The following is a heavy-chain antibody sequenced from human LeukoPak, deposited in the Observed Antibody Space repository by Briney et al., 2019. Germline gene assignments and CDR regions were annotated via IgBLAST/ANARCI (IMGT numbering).Heavy chain of an antibody. J-gene: IGHJ4*02. D-gene: IGHD2/OR15-2a*01. CDR1: GGSNTDGYW. Sequence: PSGTLSLTCDVSGGSNTDGYWWSWVRQSPGKGLEWIAEIHHSGSSNYNPSLKSRVTISVDKSKNQFSVVLTPVTAADTAVYYCARNAYYSADYWGQGTLVTVSS. CDR3: ARNAYYSADY. V-gene: IGHV4-4*02. CDR2: IHHSGSS.